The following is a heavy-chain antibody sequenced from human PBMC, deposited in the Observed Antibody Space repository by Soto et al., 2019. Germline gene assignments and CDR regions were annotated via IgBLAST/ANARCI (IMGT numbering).Heavy chain of an antibody. Sequence: PRESLKISCKGSGYSFTSYWIGWVRQMPGKGLEWMGIIYPGDSDTRYSPSFQGQVTISADKSISTAYLQWSSLKASDTAMYYCARKYYYDSSGYYWNAFDIWGQGTMVTVSS. CDR2: IYPGDSDT. CDR1: GYSFTSYW. V-gene: IGHV5-51*01. J-gene: IGHJ3*02. CDR3: ARKYYYDSSGYYWNAFDI. D-gene: IGHD3-22*01.